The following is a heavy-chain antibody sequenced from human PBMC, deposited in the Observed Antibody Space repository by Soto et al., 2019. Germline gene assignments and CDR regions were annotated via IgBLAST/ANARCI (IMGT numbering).Heavy chain of an antibody. V-gene: IGHV5-10-1*01. D-gene: IGHD2-8*01. CDR2: IDPSDSYT. CDR1: GYSFTSYW. J-gene: IGHJ6*02. CDR3: AILRIFDYYYGMDV. Sequence: GESLKIPCKGSGYSFTSYWISWVRQMPGKGLEWMGRIDPSDSYTNYSPSFQGHVTISADKSISTAYLQWSSLKASDTAMCYCAILRIFDYYYGMDVWGQGTTVTVSS.